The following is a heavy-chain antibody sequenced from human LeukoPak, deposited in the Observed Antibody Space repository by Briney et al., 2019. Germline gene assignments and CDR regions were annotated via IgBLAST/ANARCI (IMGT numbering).Heavy chain of an antibody. V-gene: IGHV3-7*03. D-gene: IGHD6-19*01. CDR2: MKQDGSEK. J-gene: IGHJ6*02. Sequence: GGSLRLSCAASGFGFSSYWMSWVRQAPGKGLEWVANMKQDGSEKYYVDSVKGRFTISRDNAKNSLYLQMNSLRAEDTAVYYCARERLAVVGTRNLDVWGQGTTVTVSS. CDR3: ARERLAVVGTRNLDV. CDR1: GFGFSSYW.